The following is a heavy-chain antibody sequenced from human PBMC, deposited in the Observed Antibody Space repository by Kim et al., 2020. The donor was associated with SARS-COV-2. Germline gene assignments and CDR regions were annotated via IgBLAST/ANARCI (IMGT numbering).Heavy chain of an antibody. D-gene: IGHD4-17*01. J-gene: IGHJ4*02. V-gene: IGHV3-23*01. CDR3: AASVTMPYYFDY. Sequence: YYADSVKGRFTIARDNSNTTLYLQMNSLSAGDTALYYCAASVTMPYYFDYWGQGTLVTVSS.